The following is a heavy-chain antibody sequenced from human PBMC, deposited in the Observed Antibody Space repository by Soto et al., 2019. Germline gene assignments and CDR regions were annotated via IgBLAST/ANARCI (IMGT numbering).Heavy chain of an antibody. V-gene: IGHV4-61*05. D-gene: IGHD2-8*01. CDR3: ARASPHCTNGVCYKYRSHDAFDI. CDR1: DDSINSDKYY. Sequence: SETLSLTCSVSDDSINSDKYYWGWIRQPPGKGLEWIGYIYYRGSTNYNPSLKSRVTISVDKSKNQFSLKLSSVTAADTAVYYCARASPHCTNGVCYKYRSHDAFDIWGQGTMVTVSS. J-gene: IGHJ3*02. CDR2: IYYRGST.